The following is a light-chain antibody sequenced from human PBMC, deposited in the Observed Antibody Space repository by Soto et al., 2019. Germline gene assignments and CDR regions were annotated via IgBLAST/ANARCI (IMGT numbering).Light chain of an antibody. V-gene: IGKV3-20*01. Sequence: ERLMTQSPSTLSVSPGERATLSCRASQSVSSSYLAWYQQKPGQAPRLLIYGASSRATGIPDRFSGSGSGTDLTLTISRLEPEDFAGYYCQQYGSSLWTFGQGTKVDIK. CDR3: QQYGSSLWT. J-gene: IGKJ1*01. CDR1: QSVSSSY. CDR2: GAS.